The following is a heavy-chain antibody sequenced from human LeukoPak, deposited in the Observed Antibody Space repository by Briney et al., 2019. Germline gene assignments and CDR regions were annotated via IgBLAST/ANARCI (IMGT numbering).Heavy chain of an antibody. Sequence: SETLSLTCTVSGGSISSGSYYWRWIRQPAGKGLEWIGLVYTSGRTIYNPSLKSRVTISVDTSKNQVSLKLSSVTAADTAVYYCARTIPTAYTNWFDPWGQGTLVTVSS. CDR2: VYTSGRT. J-gene: IGHJ5*02. CDR3: ARTIPTAYTNWFDP. V-gene: IGHV4-61*02. D-gene: IGHD2-2*01. CDR1: GGSISSGSYY.